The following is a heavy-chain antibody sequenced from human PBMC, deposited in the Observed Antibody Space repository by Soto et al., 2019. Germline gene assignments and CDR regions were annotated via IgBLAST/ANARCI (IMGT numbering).Heavy chain of an antibody. J-gene: IGHJ5*02. CDR1: GGSISSSSYY. Sequence: SETLSLTCTVSGGSISSSSYYWGWIRQPPGKGLEWIGSIYYSGSTYSNPSLKSRVTISVDTSKNQFSLKLSSVTAADTAVYYCARNREYQLGVRWFDPWGQGTLVT. V-gene: IGHV4-39*01. CDR2: IYYSGST. CDR3: ARNREYQLGVRWFDP. D-gene: IGHD2-2*01.